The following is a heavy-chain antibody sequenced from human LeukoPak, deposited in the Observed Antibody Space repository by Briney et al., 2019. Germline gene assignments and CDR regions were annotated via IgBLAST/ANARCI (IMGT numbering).Heavy chain of an antibody. V-gene: IGHV4-39*01. J-gene: IGHJ4*02. Sequence: PSETLSLTCTVSGGSISSSSYSWGWIRQPPGKRLEWIGIIYYSGSTYYNPSPKSRVTISVDTSKNQFSLRLSSVIAADTAVYYCARSDPPSYQLPFDYWGQGTLVTVSS. CDR3: ARSDPPSYQLPFDY. D-gene: IGHD2-2*01. CDR2: IYYSGST. CDR1: GGSISSSSYS.